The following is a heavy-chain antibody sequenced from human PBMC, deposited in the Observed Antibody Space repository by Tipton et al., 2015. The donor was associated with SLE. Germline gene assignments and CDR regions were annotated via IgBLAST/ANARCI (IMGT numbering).Heavy chain of an antibody. Sequence: RSLRLSCAASGFSFGDYAMHWVRQVPGKGLEWVSGISWNSGSVGYADSVKGRFTISRNNVKNSLYLQMNSLRDEDMALYYCAKGNRASYYSAHFDYWGQGTLVTVSS. CDR1: GFSFGDYA. CDR3: AKGNRASYYSAHFDY. CDR2: ISWNSGSV. D-gene: IGHD3-10*01. V-gene: IGHV3-9*03. J-gene: IGHJ4*02.